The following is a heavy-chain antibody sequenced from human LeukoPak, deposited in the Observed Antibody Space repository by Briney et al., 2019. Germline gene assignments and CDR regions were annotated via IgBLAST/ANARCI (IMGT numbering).Heavy chain of an antibody. J-gene: IGHJ3*02. CDR3: ARRRGTTRDAFDI. CDR2: INSNGGST. V-gene: IGHV3-64*01. CDR1: GFTFSSYA. Sequence: GGSLRLSCAASGFTFSSYAMHWVRQAPGKGLEYVSAINSNGGSTYYANSVKGRFSISRDNSKNTLYLQMGSLRAEDMAVYYCARRRGTTRDAFDIWGQGTMVTVSS. D-gene: IGHD1-7*01.